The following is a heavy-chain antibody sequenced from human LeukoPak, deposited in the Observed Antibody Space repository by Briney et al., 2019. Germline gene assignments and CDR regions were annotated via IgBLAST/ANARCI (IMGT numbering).Heavy chain of an antibody. CDR2: INSDGSST. V-gene: IGHV3-74*01. Sequence: PGGSLRLSCAASGFTFSSYWMHWVRHAPGKGLVWVSRINSDGSSTSYADSVKGRFTISRDNAKNTLYLQMNSLRAEDTAVYYCARGDFWSGYPYFDYWGQGTLVTVSS. J-gene: IGHJ4*02. D-gene: IGHD3-3*01. CDR1: GFTFSSYW. CDR3: ARGDFWSGYPYFDY.